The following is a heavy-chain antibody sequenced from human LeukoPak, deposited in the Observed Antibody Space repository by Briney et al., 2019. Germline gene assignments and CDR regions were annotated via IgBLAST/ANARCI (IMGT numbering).Heavy chain of an antibody. D-gene: IGHD1/OR15-1a*01. CDR1: GFTFSSCW. J-gene: IGHJ4*02. CDR2: INQDGSEK. Sequence: GGSLRLSCAASGFTFSSCWMSWVRQAPGKGLEWVANINQDGSEKYYVDSVKGRFTISRDNAKNSLNLQMNSLRAEDTAVYYCARAPRTTRPAPLVYWGQGTLVTVSS. CDR3: ARAPRTTRPAPLVY. V-gene: IGHV3-7*01.